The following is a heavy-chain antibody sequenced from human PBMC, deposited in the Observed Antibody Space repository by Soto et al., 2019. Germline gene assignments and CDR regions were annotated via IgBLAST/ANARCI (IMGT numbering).Heavy chain of an antibody. CDR2: ISAYNGNT. Sequence: RASEKVSCKASGYTFTSYGISWVRQAPGQGLEWMGWISAYNGNTNYAQKLQGRVTMTTDTSTSTAYMELRSLRSDDTAVYYCARDLAYERLLDYWGQGTLVTVSS. D-gene: IGHD3-22*01. CDR1: GYTFTSYG. V-gene: IGHV1-18*01. CDR3: ARDLAYERLLDY. J-gene: IGHJ4*02.